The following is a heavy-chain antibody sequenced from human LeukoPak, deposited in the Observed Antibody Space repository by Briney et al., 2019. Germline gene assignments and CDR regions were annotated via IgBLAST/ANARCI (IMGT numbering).Heavy chain of an antibody. V-gene: IGHV4-38-2*01. CDR3: ARHFGVDDY. CDR2: IYHSGST. Sequence: SETLSLSCAVSGYCISSGYYWGWIRQPPGKGLEWIGSIYHSGSTYYNPSLKSRVTISVDTSKNQFSLKLSSVTAADTAVYYCARHFGVDDYWGQGTLVTVSS. J-gene: IGHJ4*02. CDR1: GYCISSGYY. D-gene: IGHD2-21*01.